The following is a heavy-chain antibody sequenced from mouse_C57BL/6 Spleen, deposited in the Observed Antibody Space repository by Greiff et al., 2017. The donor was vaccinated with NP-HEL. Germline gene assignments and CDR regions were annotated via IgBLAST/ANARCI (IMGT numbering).Heavy chain of an antibody. CDR3: ARSDYYYGSSSYYFDY. CDR2: IYPGSGST. J-gene: IGHJ2*01. CDR1: GYTFTSYW. Sequence: VQLQQPGAELVKPGASVKMSCKASGYTFTSYWITWVKQRPGQGLEWIGDIYPGSGSTNYNEKFKSKATLTVDTSSSTAYMKLSSLTSEDSAVYYCARSDYYYGSSSYYFDYWGQGTTLTVSS. V-gene: IGHV1-55*01. D-gene: IGHD1-1*01.